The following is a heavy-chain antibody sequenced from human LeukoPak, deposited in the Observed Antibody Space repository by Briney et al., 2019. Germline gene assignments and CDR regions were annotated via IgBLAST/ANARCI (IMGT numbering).Heavy chain of an antibody. CDR1: GFTLSNYW. J-gene: IGHJ6*04. V-gene: IGHV3-7*03. Sequence: AGGSLRLSCEASGFTLSNYWMSWVRQAPGKGLEWVANINQDGSETYYVDSVKGRFTISRDNAKNSLYLQMNSLRAEDTALYYCARERRDYYGSGTNVWGKGTTVTVSS. CDR3: ARERRDYYGSGTNV. CDR2: INQDGSET. D-gene: IGHD3-10*01.